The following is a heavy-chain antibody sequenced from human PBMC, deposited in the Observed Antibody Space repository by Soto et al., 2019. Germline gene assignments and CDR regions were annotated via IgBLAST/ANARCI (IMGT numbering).Heavy chain of an antibody. CDR2: IKQDGSET. D-gene: IGHD3-10*01. CDR1: GFIFSSYW. CDR3: AREGQFAY. Sequence: GGSLRLSCAASGFIFSSYWMSWVRQAPGKGLEWVANIKQDGSETYYVDSVKGRFTISRDNAKNSLYLQMNTLRAEDTAVYYCAREGQFAYWGQGTLVTVSS. V-gene: IGHV3-7*03. J-gene: IGHJ4*02.